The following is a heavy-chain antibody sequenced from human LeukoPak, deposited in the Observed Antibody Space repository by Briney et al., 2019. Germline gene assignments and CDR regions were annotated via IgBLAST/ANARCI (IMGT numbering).Heavy chain of an antibody. Sequence: PGGSLRLSCAATGFAFSNYAMSGVRQAPGKGLEWVSGISGSGGSTYYADSVKGRFTISRDNSKNTLYLQMNSLRAEDTAVYYCAKDRWNTVMAHFDYWGQGTLVTVSS. J-gene: IGHJ4*02. D-gene: IGHD5-18*01. V-gene: IGHV3-23*01. CDR1: GFAFSNYA. CDR2: ISGSGGST. CDR3: AKDRWNTVMAHFDY.